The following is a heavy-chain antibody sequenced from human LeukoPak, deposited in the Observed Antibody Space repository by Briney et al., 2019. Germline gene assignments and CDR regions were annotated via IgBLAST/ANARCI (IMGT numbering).Heavy chain of an antibody. CDR1: GFTFSSYA. V-gene: IGHV3-23*01. CDR3: AKGGILGYYYGSGSAFGI. D-gene: IGHD3-10*01. J-gene: IGHJ3*02. Sequence: GGSLRLSCAASGFTFSSYAMSWVRQAPGKGLEWVSAISGSGGSTYYADSVKGRFTISRDNSKNTLYLQMNSLRAEDTAVYYCAKGGILGYYYGSGSAFGIWGQGTMVTVSS. CDR2: ISGSGGST.